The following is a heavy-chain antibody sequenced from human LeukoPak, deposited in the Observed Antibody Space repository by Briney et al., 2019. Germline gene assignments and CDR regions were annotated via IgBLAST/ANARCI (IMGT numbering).Heavy chain of an antibody. D-gene: IGHD2-15*01. V-gene: IGHV4-59*01. J-gene: IGHJ4*02. Sequence: PSETLSLTCTVSGGSISSYYWSWIRQPPGKGLEWIGYIYYSGSTNYNPSLKSRVTISVDTSKNQFSLKLSSVTAADTAVYYCARGPEVGYCSGGSCYSFDYWGQGTLVTVSS. CDR1: GGSISSYY. CDR2: IYYSGST. CDR3: ARGPEVGYCSGGSCYSFDY.